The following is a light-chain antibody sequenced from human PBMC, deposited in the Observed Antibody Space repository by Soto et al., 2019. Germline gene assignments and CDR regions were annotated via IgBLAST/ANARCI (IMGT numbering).Light chain of an antibody. CDR3: CSYAGSQLV. CDR1: SSDVGGYNY. J-gene: IGLJ1*01. CDR2: DVS. V-gene: IGLV2-11*01. Sequence: QSVLTQPRSVSGSPGQSVTISCTGTSSDVGGYNYVSWYQQHPGKAPKLMIYDVSKRPSGVPDRFSGSKSGNTASLTISGLQAEDEADYYCCSYAGSQLVFGTGTKVTVL.